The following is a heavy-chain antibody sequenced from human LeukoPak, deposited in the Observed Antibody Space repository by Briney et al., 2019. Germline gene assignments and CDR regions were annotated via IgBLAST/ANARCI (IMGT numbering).Heavy chain of an antibody. J-gene: IGHJ4*02. V-gene: IGHV4-34*01. CDR3: ARGRKPDY. CDR1: GGSFSGYY. CDR2: INHSGST. Sequence: SETLSLTCAVYGGSFSGYYWSWIRQPPGKGLEWIGEINHSGSTNYNPSLKSRVTISVDTSKNQFSLKLSSVTAADTAVYYCARGRKPDYWGQGTLVTVSP.